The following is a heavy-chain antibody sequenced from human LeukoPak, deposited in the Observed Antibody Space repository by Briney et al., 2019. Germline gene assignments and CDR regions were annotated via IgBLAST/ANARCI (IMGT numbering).Heavy chain of an antibody. CDR1: AFTFGNYY. Sequence: SLRHSCTKTAFTFGNYYMSLFRQALRKGLEWVGFIRSKGYGGTAEYAASVKGRFTISRDDSNSIAYLQMDSLKTEDTAVYYCTREIRYFDWFQADYWGQGTLVTVSS. D-gene: IGHD3-9*01. V-gene: IGHV3-49*03. CDR3: TREIRYFDWFQADY. CDR2: IRSKGYGGTA. J-gene: IGHJ4*02.